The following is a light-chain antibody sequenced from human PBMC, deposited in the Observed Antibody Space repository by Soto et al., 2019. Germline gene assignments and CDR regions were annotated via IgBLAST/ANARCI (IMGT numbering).Light chain of an antibody. CDR2: DVT. Sequence: QSALTQPRSVSGSPGQSVTISCTGTSSDVGHYNYVSWYQKHPGEAPKLMIYDVTERPSGVPDRFSGSKSGITASLTISGLQAEDEADYYCYSYAGSNTLVFGGVTKLTVL. V-gene: IGLV2-11*01. CDR3: YSYAGSNTLV. CDR1: SSDVGHYNY. J-gene: IGLJ2*01.